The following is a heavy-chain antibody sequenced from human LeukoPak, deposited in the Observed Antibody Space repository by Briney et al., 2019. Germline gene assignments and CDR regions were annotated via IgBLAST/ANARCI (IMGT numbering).Heavy chain of an antibody. CDR2: VYYSGTT. Sequence: SETLSLTRTVSGGSISSGSYYWGWIRQPPGKALEWIGSVYYSGTTSYNPSLKSRVTISVDMSKNHFSLRLSSVTAADTAMYYCARGTLYSGWSYYFDYWGQGSQVTVSS. D-gene: IGHD6-19*01. CDR3: ARGTLYSGWSYYFDY. CDR1: GGSISSGSYY. V-gene: IGHV4-39*07. J-gene: IGHJ4*02.